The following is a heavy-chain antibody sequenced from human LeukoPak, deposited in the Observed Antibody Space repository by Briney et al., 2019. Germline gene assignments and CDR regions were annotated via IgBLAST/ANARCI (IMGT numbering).Heavy chain of an antibody. CDR1: GGSISSTTYY. V-gene: IGHV4-39*07. J-gene: IGHJ3*02. D-gene: IGHD3-16*01. CDR2: IYYSGST. Sequence: SETLSLTCTVSGGSISSTTYYWAWIRQPPGKGLEWIGSIYYSGSTYYNPSLKSRVTISVDTSKNQFSLKLSSVTAADAAVYYCARVEAITFGGVGAFDIWGQGTMVTVSS. CDR3: ARVEAITFGGVGAFDI.